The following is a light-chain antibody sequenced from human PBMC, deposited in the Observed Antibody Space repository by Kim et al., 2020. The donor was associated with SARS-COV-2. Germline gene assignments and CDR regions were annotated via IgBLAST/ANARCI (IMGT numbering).Light chain of an antibody. V-gene: IGLV4-69*01. CDR2: LNSDGSH. CDR1: SGHRSYA. Sequence: SVKRTCTLSSGHRSYAIAWHQQQPEKGPRYLMKLNSDGSHSKGDGIPDRFSGSRSGAERYLTISSLQSEDEADYYCQTWGTGVWVFGGGTQLTVL. J-gene: IGLJ3*02. CDR3: QTWGTGVWV.